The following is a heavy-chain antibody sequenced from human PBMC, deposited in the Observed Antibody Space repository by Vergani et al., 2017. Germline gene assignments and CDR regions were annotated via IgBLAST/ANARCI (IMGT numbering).Heavy chain of an antibody. Sequence: EVQLLESGGGLVQPGGSLRLSCAASGFTFSSYAMSWVRQAPGKGLEWVSAISGSGGSTYYADSVKGRFTISRDNAKNSLYLQMNSLRAEDTALYYCAKDSYKGVAGGAVDYWGQGTLVTVSS. D-gene: IGHD6-19*01. J-gene: IGHJ4*02. CDR1: GFTFSSYA. V-gene: IGHV3-23*01. CDR3: AKDSYKGVAGGAVDY. CDR2: ISGSGGST.